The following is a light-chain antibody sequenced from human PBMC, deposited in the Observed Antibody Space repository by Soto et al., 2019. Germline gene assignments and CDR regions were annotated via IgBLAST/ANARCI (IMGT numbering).Light chain of an antibody. CDR1: QNINNNY. V-gene: IGKV3-15*01. J-gene: IGKJ1*01. CDR3: QQYNDWPQT. CDR2: GAS. Sequence: TQSPGTLSLSPGGSATLSCRASQNINNNYLAWYQHKPGQAPRLLIYGASTRATGIPARFSGSGSGTEFTLTISSLQSEDFAVYYCQQYNDWPQTFGQGTKVDIK.